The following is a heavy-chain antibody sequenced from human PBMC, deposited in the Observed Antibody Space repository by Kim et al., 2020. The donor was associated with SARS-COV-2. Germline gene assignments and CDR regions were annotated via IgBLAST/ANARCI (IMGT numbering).Heavy chain of an antibody. J-gene: IGHJ4*02. D-gene: IGHD1-7*01. Sequence: GGSLRLSCAASGFTFSSYGMSWVRQAPGKGLEWVSAINNAGGTYYADSVKGRFTISRDNSKNTLYLQLNSLRAEDTAVYYCARTTGCDYWSQGTLVTVSS. CDR2: INNAGGT. CDR3: ARTTGCDY. CDR1: GFTFSSYG. V-gene: IGHV3-23*01.